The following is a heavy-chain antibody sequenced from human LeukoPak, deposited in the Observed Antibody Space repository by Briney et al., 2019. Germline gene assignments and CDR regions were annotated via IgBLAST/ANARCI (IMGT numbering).Heavy chain of an antibody. V-gene: IGHV3-23*01. CDR1: GFPFNVQT. CDR2: ISGSGGST. J-gene: IGHJ5*02. D-gene: IGHD3-16*01. Sequence: GGSLRLSCAASGFPFNVQTMSWVRQAPGKGLEWVSAISGSGGSTYYADSVKGRFTISRDNSKNTLYLQMNSLRAEDTAVYYCAKQSGELYFPDWFDPWGQGTLVTVSS. CDR3: AKQSGELYFPDWFDP.